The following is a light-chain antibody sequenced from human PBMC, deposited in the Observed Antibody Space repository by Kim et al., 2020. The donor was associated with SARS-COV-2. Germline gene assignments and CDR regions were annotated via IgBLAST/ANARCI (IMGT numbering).Light chain of an antibody. CDR2: QDS. V-gene: IGLV3-1*01. Sequence: SVTPGQTASITCAGDKLGDKYACWYQQKPGQSPVLVIYQDSKRPSGIPERFSGSNSGNTATLTIGGTQAMDEADYYGQAWDSSTGVFGGGTQLTVL. CDR3: QAWDSSTGV. J-gene: IGLJ2*01. CDR1: KLGDKY.